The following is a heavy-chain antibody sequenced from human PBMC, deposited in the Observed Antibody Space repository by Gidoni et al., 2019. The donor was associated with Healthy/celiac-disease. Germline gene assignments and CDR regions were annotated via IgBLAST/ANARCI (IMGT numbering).Heavy chain of an antibody. CDR3: ARDPIAVAGSFDY. V-gene: IGHV3-21*01. J-gene: IGHJ4*02. Sequence: EVQLVESGGGLVKPGGSLSLSCAASGFTFSSYSMNWVRQAPGKGLEWVSSISSSSSYIYYADSVKGRFTISRDNAKNSLYLQMNSLRAEDTAVYYCARDPIAVAGSFDYWGQGTLVTVSS. CDR2: ISSSSSYI. D-gene: IGHD6-19*01. CDR1: GFTFSSYS.